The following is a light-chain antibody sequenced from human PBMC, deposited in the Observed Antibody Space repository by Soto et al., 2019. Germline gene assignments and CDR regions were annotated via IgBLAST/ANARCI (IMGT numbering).Light chain of an antibody. CDR1: QGVTSNY. J-gene: IGKJ5*01. Sequence: EIVLTQSPGTLSLSPGEGATLSCRASQGVTSNYLAWYQQRPGQAPRLLIYGASSRATGIPDRFSGGGSGTDFTLTISRREPEDFAVYFCQQYGSSSPATFGQGTRLEIE. CDR2: GAS. CDR3: QQYGSSSPAT. V-gene: IGKV3-20*01.